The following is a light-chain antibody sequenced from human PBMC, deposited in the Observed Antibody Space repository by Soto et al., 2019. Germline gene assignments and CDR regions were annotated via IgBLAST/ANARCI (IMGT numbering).Light chain of an antibody. CDR1: SSDVGGYNY. Sequence: QSVLTQPASGSGSPGQSITISCTGTSSDVGGYNYVSWYQQYPGKAPKLMIYGVVNRPSGVSNRFSGSKSGNTASLTISGLQAEDEADYYCTSYTSSTTWVFGGGTKVTVL. CDR3: TSYTSSTTWV. J-gene: IGLJ3*02. CDR2: GVV. V-gene: IGLV2-14*01.